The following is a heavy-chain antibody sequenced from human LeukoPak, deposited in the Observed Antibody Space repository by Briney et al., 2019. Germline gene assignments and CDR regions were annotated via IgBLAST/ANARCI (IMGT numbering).Heavy chain of an antibody. CDR2: ISYDGSNK. V-gene: IGHV3-30*04. Sequence: SCKASGYTFTSYYMHWVRQAPGKGLEWVAVISYDGSNKYYADSVKGRFTISRDNSKNTLYLQMNSLRAEDTAVYYCARDPNYDILTGYYDYWGQGTLVTVSS. D-gene: IGHD3-9*01. CDR1: GYTFTSYY. CDR3: ARDPNYDILTGYYDY. J-gene: IGHJ4*02.